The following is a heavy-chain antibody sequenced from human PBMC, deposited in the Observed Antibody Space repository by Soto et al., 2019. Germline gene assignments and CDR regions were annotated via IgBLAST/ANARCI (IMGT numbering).Heavy chain of an antibody. J-gene: IGHJ4*02. CDR3: TREGLTTII. CDR2: VIPILGTT. V-gene: IGHV1-69*14. D-gene: IGHD1-1*01. Sequence: QVQLVLSGAEVKKPGSSVKVSCKASGGTFSKDPITWVRQAPGQGLEWMGGVIPILGTTSYSQEFQGRVTITADTSTSTAFMELSSLRSDDTAVYYCTREGLTTIIWGQGTLVTVSS. CDR1: GGTFSKDP.